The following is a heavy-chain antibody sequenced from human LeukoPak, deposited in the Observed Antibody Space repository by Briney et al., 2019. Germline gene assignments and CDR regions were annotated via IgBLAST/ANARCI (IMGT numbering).Heavy chain of an antibody. Sequence: SETLSLTCTVSGGSISSYYWSWIRQPPGKGLEWIGYIYYSGSTNYNPSLKSRVTISVDTSRNQFSLKLSSVTAADTAVYYCARDRNQYFDYWGQGTLVTVSS. CDR3: ARDRNQYFDY. CDR1: GGSISSYY. D-gene: IGHD1-14*01. CDR2: IYYSGST. V-gene: IGHV4-59*01. J-gene: IGHJ4*02.